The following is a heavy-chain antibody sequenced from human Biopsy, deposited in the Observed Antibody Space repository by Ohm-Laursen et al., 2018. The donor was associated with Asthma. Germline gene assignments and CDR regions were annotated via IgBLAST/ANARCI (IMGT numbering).Heavy chain of an antibody. Sequence: SETLSLTCTVSGGSIGSSNYYWGWIRQPPGKGLEWIGNIYYGGSTYYSPSLKSRITISVTTTKNQFSLKLSSGTAADTAVYYCARLRIRPYYFDYWGRGTLVTVSS. D-gene: IGHD2-15*01. CDR1: GGSIGSSNYY. J-gene: IGHJ4*02. V-gene: IGHV4-39*01. CDR3: ARLRIRPYYFDY. CDR2: IYYGGST.